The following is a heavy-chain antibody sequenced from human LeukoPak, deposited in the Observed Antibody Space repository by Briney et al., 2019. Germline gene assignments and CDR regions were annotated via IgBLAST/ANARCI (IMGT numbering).Heavy chain of an antibody. Sequence: PGRSLRLSCAASGFTFSSYGMHWVRQAPGKGLEWVAVIWYDGSNKYYADSVKGRFTISRDNSKNTLYLQMNSLRAEDTAVYYCARQGYSSSSGGWSDPWGQGTLVTVSS. CDR1: GFTFSSYG. CDR2: IWYDGSNK. CDR3: ARQGYSSSSGGWSDP. J-gene: IGHJ5*02. D-gene: IGHD6-6*01. V-gene: IGHV3-33*01.